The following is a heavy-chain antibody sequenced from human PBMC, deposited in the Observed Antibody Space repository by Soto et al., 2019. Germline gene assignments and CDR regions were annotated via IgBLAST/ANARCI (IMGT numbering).Heavy chain of an antibody. CDR3: AKRVAAHPYFDV. J-gene: IGHJ4*02. D-gene: IGHD6-25*01. CDR1: GYIFANDW. CDR2: IFPGDSDT. V-gene: IGHV5-51*01. Sequence: GESLNISCKGSGYIFANDWIAWVRQMPGEGLEWMGIIFPGDSDTRYSPSFQGQVTISADKSISTAYLQWNSLQASDTAIYYCAKRVAAHPYFDVWGQGTLVTVSS.